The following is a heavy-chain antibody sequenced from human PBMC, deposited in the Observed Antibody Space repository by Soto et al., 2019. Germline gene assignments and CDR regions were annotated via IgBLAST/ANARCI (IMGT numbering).Heavy chain of an antibody. CDR3: ARSRAPAAYGMDV. Sequence: KPSETLSLTCTVSGGSISSYYWSWIRQPPGKGLEWIGYIYYSGSTNYNPSLKSRVTISVDTSKNQFSLKLSSVTAADTAVYYCARSRAPAAYGMDVWGQGTTVTVSS. CDR2: IYYSGST. J-gene: IGHJ6*02. CDR1: GGSISSYY. D-gene: IGHD2-2*01. V-gene: IGHV4-59*01.